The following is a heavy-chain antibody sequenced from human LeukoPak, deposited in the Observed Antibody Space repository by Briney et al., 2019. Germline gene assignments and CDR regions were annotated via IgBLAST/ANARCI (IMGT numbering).Heavy chain of an antibody. Sequence: AGESLQISCKGSGYSFTSYWIGWVRQTPGKGLEWMGIIYPGDSDTRYSPSFQGQVTISADKSISTAYLQWSSLKASDTAMYYCARRYCSGGSCSDNWFDPWGQGTLVTVSS. CDR1: GYSFTSYW. V-gene: IGHV5-51*01. CDR2: IYPGDSDT. CDR3: ARRYCSGGSCSDNWFDP. J-gene: IGHJ5*02. D-gene: IGHD2-15*01.